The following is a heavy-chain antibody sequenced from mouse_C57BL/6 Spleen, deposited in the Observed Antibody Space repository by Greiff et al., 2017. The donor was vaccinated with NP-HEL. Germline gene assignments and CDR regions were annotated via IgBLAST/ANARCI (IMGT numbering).Heavy chain of an antibody. CDR1: GYTFTSYW. CDR3: ARRVTTVADV. J-gene: IGHJ1*03. Sequence: QVQLQQSGAELVKPGASVKLSCKASGYTFTSYWMQWVKQRPGQGLEWIGEIDPSDSYTNYNQKFKGKATLTVDTSSSTAYMQLSSLTSEDSAVYYCARRVTTVADVWGTGTTVTVSS. CDR2: IDPSDSYT. V-gene: IGHV1-50*01. D-gene: IGHD1-1*01.